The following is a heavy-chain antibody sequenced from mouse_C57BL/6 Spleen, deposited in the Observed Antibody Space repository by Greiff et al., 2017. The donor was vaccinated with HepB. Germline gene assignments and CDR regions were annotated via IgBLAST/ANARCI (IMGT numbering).Heavy chain of an antibody. CDR1: GYTFTEYT. Sequence: QVQLKESGAELVKPGASVKLSCTASGYTFTEYTIHWVKQRPGQGLEWIGWFYPGSGSIKYNEKFKDKATLTADKSSSTVYMELSRLTSEDSAVYVSARHEGGGYSNWFAYWGQGTLVTVSA. J-gene: IGHJ3*01. V-gene: IGHV1-62-2*01. CDR2: FYPGSGSI. CDR3: ARHEGGGYSNWFAY. D-gene: IGHD2-5*01.